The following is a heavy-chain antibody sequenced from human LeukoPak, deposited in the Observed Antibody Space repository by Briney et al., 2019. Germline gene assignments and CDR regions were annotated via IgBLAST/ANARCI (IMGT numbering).Heavy chain of an antibody. CDR3: TTAASYSSSWYGGDAFDI. CDR2: IKSKTDGGTT. D-gene: IGHD6-13*01. J-gene: IGHJ3*02. V-gene: IGHV3-15*01. CDR1: GFTFSNAW. Sequence: TGGSLRLSCAASGFTFSNAWMSWVRQAPGKGLEWVGRIKSKTDGGTTDYAAPVKGGFTISRDDSKNTLYLQMNSLKTEDTAVYYCTTAASYSSSWYGGDAFDIWGQGTMVTVSS.